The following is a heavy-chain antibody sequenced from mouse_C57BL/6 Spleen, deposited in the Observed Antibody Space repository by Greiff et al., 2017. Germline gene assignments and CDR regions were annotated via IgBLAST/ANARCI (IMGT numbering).Heavy chain of an antibody. Sequence: EVMLVESGGGLVKPGGSLKLSCAASGFTFSSYAMSWVRQTPEKRLEWVATIIDGGSYTYYPDNVKGRFTISRDKAKNNLYLQMSHLKSEDTAMYYSARDPGCYYGSGPLYDFDYWGQGTTLTVSS. J-gene: IGHJ2*01. D-gene: IGHD1-1*01. CDR2: IIDGGSYT. V-gene: IGHV5-4*03. CDR1: GFTFSSYA. CDR3: ARDPGCYYGSGPLYDFDY.